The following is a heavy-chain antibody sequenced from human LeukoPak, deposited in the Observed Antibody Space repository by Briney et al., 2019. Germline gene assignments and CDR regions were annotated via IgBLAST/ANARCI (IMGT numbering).Heavy chain of an antibody. Sequence: ASVKVSCKASGYTFTSYAMHWVRQAPGQRPEWMGWINAGNGNTKYSQKFQGRVTITRDTSASTAYMELSSLRSEDTAVYYCASCRSSYYYDSSGPFDYWGQGTLVTVSS. CDR1: GYTFTSYA. CDR2: INAGNGNT. V-gene: IGHV1-3*01. J-gene: IGHJ4*02. CDR3: ASCRSSYYYDSSGPFDY. D-gene: IGHD3-22*01.